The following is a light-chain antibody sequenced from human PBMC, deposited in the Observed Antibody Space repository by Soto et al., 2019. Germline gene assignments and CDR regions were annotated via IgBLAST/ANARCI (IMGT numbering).Light chain of an antibody. J-gene: IGLJ1*01. Sequence: QSALTQPRSVSGSPGQSVTISCTGTSSDVAYYKYVSWYQQHPGKAPKLMIYDVSNRPSGVPDRFSGSKSGTSASLAISGLQSEDEADYYCAAWDDSLNGYVFGTGTKVTVL. CDR1: SSDVAYYKY. CDR2: DVS. V-gene: IGLV2-11*01. CDR3: AAWDDSLNGYV.